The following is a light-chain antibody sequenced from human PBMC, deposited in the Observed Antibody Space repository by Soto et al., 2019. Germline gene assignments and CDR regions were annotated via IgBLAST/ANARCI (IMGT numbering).Light chain of an antibody. V-gene: IGLV2-11*01. CDR1: SSDVGGYYY. Sequence: QSVLTQPRSVSGSPGQSVTIACTGTSSDVGGYYYVSWYQHHPGKPPKLIIFNVNDRPSGVPARFSGSKSGNTASLTISGLQAEDEADYYCCSYAGIYTLVFGGGTKVTVL. CDR3: CSYAGIYTLV. J-gene: IGLJ2*01. CDR2: NVN.